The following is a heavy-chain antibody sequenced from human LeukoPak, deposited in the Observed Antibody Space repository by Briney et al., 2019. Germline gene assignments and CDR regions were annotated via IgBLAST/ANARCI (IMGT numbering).Heavy chain of an antibody. J-gene: IGHJ4*02. CDR3: ATGLGHYYDY. CDR2: VTSDGSDT. Sequence: GGSLRLSCAASGIGFYNYWMHWLRQAPGKGLEWLSRVTSDGSDTVYADSVKGRFTISRDNARTMVYLQMSSLRLDDTATYYCATGLGHYYDYWGQGSLVTVSS. CDR1: GIGFYNYW. V-gene: IGHV3-74*01. D-gene: IGHD2-8*02.